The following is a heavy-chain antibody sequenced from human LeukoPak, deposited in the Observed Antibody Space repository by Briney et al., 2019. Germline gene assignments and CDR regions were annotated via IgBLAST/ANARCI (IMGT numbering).Heavy chain of an antibody. CDR1: GFTFSNHW. Sequence: GGSLRLSCVASGFTFSNHWMHWVRQTPEKGLVWVSRIYNDGSKTTYADSVKGRFTISRDNAKNTVYPQMNSLRAEDTAVYYCARDGAYTIDYWGQGTLVTVSS. D-gene: IGHD3-16*01. CDR3: ARDGAYTIDY. J-gene: IGHJ4*02. CDR2: IYNDGSKT. V-gene: IGHV3-74*01.